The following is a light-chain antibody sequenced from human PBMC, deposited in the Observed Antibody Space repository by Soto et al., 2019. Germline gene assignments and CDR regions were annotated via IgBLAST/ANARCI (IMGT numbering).Light chain of an antibody. V-gene: IGLV2-11*01. J-gene: IGLJ3*02. Sequence: QSALTQPRSVSGSPGQSVTISCTGTRSDVGGYAYISWYQQHPGKVPKLIMYDVSKRPSGVPDRFSGSKSGNTASLTISGLQAEDEADYYCCSYAGSYTWVFGGGTQLTVL. CDR1: RSDVGGYAY. CDR2: DVS. CDR3: CSYAGSYTWV.